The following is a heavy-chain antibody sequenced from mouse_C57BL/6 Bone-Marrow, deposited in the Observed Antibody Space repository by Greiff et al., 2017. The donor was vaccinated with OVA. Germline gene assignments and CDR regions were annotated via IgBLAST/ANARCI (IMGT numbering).Heavy chain of an antibody. J-gene: IGHJ4*01. CDR2: IYPGDGDT. Sequence: QVQLKESGPELVKPGASVKISCKASGYAFSSSWMNWVKQRPGKGLEWIGRIYPGDGDTNYNGKFKGKATLTADKSSSTAYMQRSSLTSEDSAVYFCARDYYGSSPYYYAMDYWGQGTSVTVSS. CDR1: GYAFSSSW. D-gene: IGHD1-1*01. V-gene: IGHV1-82*01. CDR3: ARDYYGSSPYYYAMDY.